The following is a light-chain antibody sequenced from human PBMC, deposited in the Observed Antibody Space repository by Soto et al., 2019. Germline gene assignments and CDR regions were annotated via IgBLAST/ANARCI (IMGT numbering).Light chain of an antibody. CDR2: DAT. J-gene: IGKJ1*01. CDR3: QQSDVSPRT. V-gene: IGKV1-39*01. Sequence: DIPMTQSPSSLSASVGDRVTITCRASQSISSYLNWYQQRPGKAPNLLIYDATRLHSGVPPRFSGSGYGTDFTLTITSLQLEDFATYYCQQSDVSPRTFGQGTKVEIK. CDR1: QSISSY.